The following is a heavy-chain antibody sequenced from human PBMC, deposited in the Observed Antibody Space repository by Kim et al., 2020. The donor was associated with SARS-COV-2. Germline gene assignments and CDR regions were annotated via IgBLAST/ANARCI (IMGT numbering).Heavy chain of an antibody. CDR3: ARAGRGYSDGYEY. D-gene: IGHD5-18*01. CDR1: GGSFSGYY. Sequence: SETLSLTCAVYGGSFSGYYWSWIRQPPGKGLEWIGEINHSGSTNYNPSLKSRVTISVDTSKNQFSLKLSSVTAADTAVYYCARAGRGYSDGYEYWGQGTLVTVSS. V-gene: IGHV4-34*01. CDR2: INHSGST. J-gene: IGHJ4*02.